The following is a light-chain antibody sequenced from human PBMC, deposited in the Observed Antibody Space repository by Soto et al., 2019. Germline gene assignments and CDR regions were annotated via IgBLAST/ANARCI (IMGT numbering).Light chain of an antibody. CDR1: QSVNNW. Sequence: DIQMAQSPSTLSASVGDRVTITCRASQSVNNWLAWYQQKPGKAPELLIYDASSLESGVPSRFSGSGSGTEFTLSISSLQPYDFATYYCQQYNSYSTLTFGGGTKVEI. CDR2: DAS. CDR3: QQYNSYSTLT. V-gene: IGKV1-5*01. J-gene: IGKJ4*01.